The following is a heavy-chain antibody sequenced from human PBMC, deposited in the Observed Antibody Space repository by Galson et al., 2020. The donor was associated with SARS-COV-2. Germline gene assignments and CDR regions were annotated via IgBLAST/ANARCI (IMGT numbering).Heavy chain of an antibody. D-gene: IGHD2-15*01. J-gene: IGHJ4*02. CDR3: ATADPGWFA. CDR1: GLTFINAW. V-gene: IGHV3-15*01. Sequence: GGSLRLSCAASGLTFINAWMSWVPQAPGKGLEWVGRIKSKTSGETTDYTPPVRGRFTISRDDSKNTLYLEMNSLKTEDTAVYYCATADPGWFAGGQGTLVTVSS. CDR2: IKSKTSGETT.